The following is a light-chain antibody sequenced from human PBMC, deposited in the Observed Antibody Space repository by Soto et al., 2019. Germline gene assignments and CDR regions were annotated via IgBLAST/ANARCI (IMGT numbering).Light chain of an antibody. Sequence: DIVLTQSPGTLSLSPGQRATLSCRASQSISSTFLAWYQQKPGQAPRLLIYGASSRATGIPDRFSGSGSGTDFTLTSSRLEPEDFAVYYCQQCGSSPETFGQGTKVEIK. CDR1: QSISSTF. CDR3: QQCGSSPET. J-gene: IGKJ1*01. CDR2: GAS. V-gene: IGKV3-20*01.